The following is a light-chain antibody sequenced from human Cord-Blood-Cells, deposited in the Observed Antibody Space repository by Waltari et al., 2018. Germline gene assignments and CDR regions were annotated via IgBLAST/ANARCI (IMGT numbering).Light chain of an antibody. Sequence: DIQMTQSPSSLSASVGDRATITCRASQSISSYLNWYQQKPGKDPKLLIYAASSLQSGVPSRFSGSGSGTDFTLTISSLQPEDFATYYCQQSYSTPPYTFGQGTKLEIK. V-gene: IGKV1-39*01. CDR1: QSISSY. CDR3: QQSYSTPPYT. CDR2: AAS. J-gene: IGKJ2*01.